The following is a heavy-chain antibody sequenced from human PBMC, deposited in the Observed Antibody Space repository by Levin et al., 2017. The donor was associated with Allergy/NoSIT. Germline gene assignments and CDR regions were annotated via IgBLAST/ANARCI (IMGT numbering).Heavy chain of an antibody. CDR3: ARGGGYSYGYPFDN. V-gene: IGHV3-30-3*01. J-gene: IGHJ4*02. D-gene: IGHD5-18*01. Sequence: PGGSLRLSCAASGFSFSSYAMNWVRQAPGKGLECLTVISYDGTNKYYADSVKGRFTISRDNSKSTLFLQMNSLRTEDTAVYYCARGGGYSYGYPFDNWGQGTLVTVSS. CDR1: GFSFSSYA. CDR2: ISYDGTNK.